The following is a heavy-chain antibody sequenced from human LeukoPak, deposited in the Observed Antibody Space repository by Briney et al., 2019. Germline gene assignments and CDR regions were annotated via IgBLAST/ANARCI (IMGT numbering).Heavy chain of an antibody. Sequence: SETLSLTCAVSGGSISSNSYYWGWIRQPPGKGLEWIGSIYYSGSTYYNPSLKSRVTISVDTSKNQFSLKLSSVTAADTAVYYCAREVVAAAGTVDYWGQGTLVTVSS. CDR2: IYYSGST. CDR3: AREVVAAAGTVDY. V-gene: IGHV4-39*07. D-gene: IGHD6-13*01. J-gene: IGHJ4*02. CDR1: GGSISSNSYY.